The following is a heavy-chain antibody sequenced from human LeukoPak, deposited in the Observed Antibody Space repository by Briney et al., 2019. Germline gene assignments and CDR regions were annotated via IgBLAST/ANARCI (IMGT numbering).Heavy chain of an antibody. CDR3: ARWGAQWLVNYYYYMDV. CDR2: ISAYNGNT. CDR1: GYTFTSYG. V-gene: IGHV1-18*01. Sequence: ASVKVSCKASGYTFTSYGISWVRQAPGQGLELMGWISAYNGNTNYAQKLQGRVTMTTDTSTSTAYMELRSPRSDDTAVYYCARWGAQWLVNYYYYMDVWGKGTTVTISS. D-gene: IGHD6-19*01. J-gene: IGHJ6*03.